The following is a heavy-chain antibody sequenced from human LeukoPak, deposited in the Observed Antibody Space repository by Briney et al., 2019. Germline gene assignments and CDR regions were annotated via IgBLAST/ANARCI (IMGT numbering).Heavy chain of an antibody. CDR1: GFSFSSYW. J-gene: IGHJ4*02. CDR3: ARDRYCSSTSCPFVY. CDR2: IKQDGSEK. Sequence: GGSLRLSCAASGFSFSSYWMSWVRQAPGKGLEWVANIKQDGSEKYYVDSVKGRFTISRDNAKNSLYLQMNSLRAKDTASYYCARDRYCSSTSCPFVYWGQGTLVTVSS. D-gene: IGHD2-2*01. V-gene: IGHV3-7*03.